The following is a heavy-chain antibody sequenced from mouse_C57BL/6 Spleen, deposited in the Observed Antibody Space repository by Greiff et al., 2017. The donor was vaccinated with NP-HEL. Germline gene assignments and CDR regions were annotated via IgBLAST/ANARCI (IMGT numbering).Heavy chain of an antibody. CDR3: ARCGGYDYDGLDY. Sequence: QVQLQQPGAELVMPGASVKLSCKASGYTFTSYWMHWVKQRPGQGLEWIGEIDPSDSYTNYNQKFKGKSTLTVDKSSSTAYMQLSSLTSEDSAVYYCARCGGYDYDGLDYWGQGTTLTVSS. CDR1: GYTFTSYW. J-gene: IGHJ2*01. CDR2: IDPSDSYT. V-gene: IGHV1-69*01. D-gene: IGHD2-4*01.